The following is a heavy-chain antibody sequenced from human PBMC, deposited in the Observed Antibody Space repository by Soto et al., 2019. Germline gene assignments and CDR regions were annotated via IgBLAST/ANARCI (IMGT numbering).Heavy chain of an antibody. CDR3: VKDFVAVRRDEIVPSCH. CDR2: ISSNGGST. CDR1: GFTFSSYA. J-gene: IGHJ1*01. Sequence: PGGSLRLSCSASGFTFSSYAMHWVRQAPGKGLEYVSAISSNGGSTYYADSVKGRFTISRDNSKNTLYLQMSSLRAEDTAVYYCVKDFVAVRRDEIVPSCHWGQGTLVTVSS. D-gene: IGHD3-22*01. V-gene: IGHV3-64D*08.